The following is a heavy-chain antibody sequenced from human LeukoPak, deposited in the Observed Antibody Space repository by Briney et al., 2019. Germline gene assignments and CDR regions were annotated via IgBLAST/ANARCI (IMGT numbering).Heavy chain of an antibody. V-gene: IGHV1-2*06. Sequence: GASVKVSCKASGYTFTGYDMHWVRQAPGQGLEWMGRINPNSGGTNYAQKFQGRVTMTRDTSISTAYMELSRLRSDDTAVYYCAREYYDILTGYLPWFDPWGQGTLVTVSS. CDR3: AREYYDILTGYLPWFDP. D-gene: IGHD3-9*01. CDR2: INPNSGGT. CDR1: GYTFTGYD. J-gene: IGHJ5*02.